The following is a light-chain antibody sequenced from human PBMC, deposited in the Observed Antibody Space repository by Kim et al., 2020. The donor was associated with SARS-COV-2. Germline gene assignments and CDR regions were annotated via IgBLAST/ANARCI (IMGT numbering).Light chain of an antibody. J-gene: IGKJ1*01. CDR3: QQYNSLWT. V-gene: IGKV1-5*03. Sequence: SACVGDRVNITCRASQNIGSWLAWYQQKPGKAPKLLIYKASTLENGVPSRFSGSGSGTEFTLTISSLQPDDFASYYCQQYNSLWTFGQGTKVDIK. CDR2: KAS. CDR1: QNIGSW.